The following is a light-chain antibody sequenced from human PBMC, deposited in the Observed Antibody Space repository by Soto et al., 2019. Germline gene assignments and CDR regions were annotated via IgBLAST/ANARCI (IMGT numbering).Light chain of an antibody. J-gene: IGLJ1*01. CDR3: RSDAGSPRFV. Sequence: QSALTQPRSVSGSPGQSVTISCTGTSSDVGRYNYVSGYHHHPGTAPKVMIYDVSERPSGVPDRFSGSKSGNTASLTISGHQAEYEAEDYWRSDAGSPRFVFGTGTKLTVL. CDR2: DVS. V-gene: IGLV2-11*01. CDR1: SSDVGRYNY.